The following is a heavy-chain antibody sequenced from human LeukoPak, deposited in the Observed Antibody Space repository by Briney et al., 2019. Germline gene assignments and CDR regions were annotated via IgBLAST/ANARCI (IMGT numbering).Heavy chain of an antibody. V-gene: IGHV3-21*01. Sequence: GGSLRLSCAASGFTFSSYSMNWVRQAPGKGLEWVSSISSRSSYIYYADSVKGRFTIARDNAKNSLYLQMNSLRAEDTAVYYCAREERDYGSGGDYWGQGTLVTVSS. CDR1: GFTFSSYS. D-gene: IGHD3-10*01. CDR3: AREERDYGSGGDY. J-gene: IGHJ4*02. CDR2: ISSRSSYI.